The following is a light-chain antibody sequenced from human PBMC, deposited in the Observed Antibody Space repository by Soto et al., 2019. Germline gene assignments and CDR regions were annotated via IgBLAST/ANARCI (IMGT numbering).Light chain of an antibody. CDR3: QQYYITPHT. CDR1: QSVLYSSNNKNY. Sequence: DIVMTQSPDSLAVSLGERATINCKSSQSVLYSSNNKNYLAWYQQKPGQPPKLLIYWASTRESGVPDRFSGSGSGTDFTLTVSSLQAEAVVGYYCQQYYITPHTFGQGTKLEIK. J-gene: IGKJ2*01. V-gene: IGKV4-1*01. CDR2: WAS.